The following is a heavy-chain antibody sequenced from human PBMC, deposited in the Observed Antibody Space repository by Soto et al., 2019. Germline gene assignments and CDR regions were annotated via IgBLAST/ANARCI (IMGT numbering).Heavy chain of an antibody. D-gene: IGHD3-10*01. V-gene: IGHV2-5*02. Sequence: QITLKESGPTLVKPTQTLTLTCTVSGFALSTSGVGVGWIRQPPGKALAWLALIYWDDDKRYSPSLQSRHTITQDTSKKQVVLTMTNMEAVDTATYYCAHRRGITLVRGVITTYFDSWGRGTLVTVSS. CDR3: AHRRGITLVRGVITTYFDS. CDR1: GFALSTSGVG. CDR2: IYWDDDK. J-gene: IGHJ4*02.